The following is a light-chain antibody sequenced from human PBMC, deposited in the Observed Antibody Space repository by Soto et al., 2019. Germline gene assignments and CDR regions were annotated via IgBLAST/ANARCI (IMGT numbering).Light chain of an antibody. Sequence: DIQMTQSPSSLSASVGDRVIITCRASQSVGTYVSWYQQKEGKAPKLLINVASTLQSGVPSRFSGSGSGTDFTLDISSLQPEDFATYYCQQSSSTPQTFGGGTRVEIK. CDR2: VAS. CDR1: QSVGTY. J-gene: IGKJ4*01. V-gene: IGKV1-39*01. CDR3: QQSSSTPQT.